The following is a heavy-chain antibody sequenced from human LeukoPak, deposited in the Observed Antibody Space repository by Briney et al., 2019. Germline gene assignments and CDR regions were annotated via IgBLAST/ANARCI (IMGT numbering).Heavy chain of an antibody. D-gene: IGHD2-21*02. J-gene: IGHJ4*02. CDR2: ICSGGST. CDR3: AKATTYCGGDCYSMYYFDY. CDR1: GFTVSSNY. V-gene: IGHV3-53*05. Sequence: PGGSLRLSCAASGFTVSSNYMSWVRQAPGKGLEWVSVICSGGSTYYADSVKGRFTISRDNSKSTLYLQMNSLRAEDTAVYYCAKATTYCGGDCYSMYYFDYWGQGTLVTVSS.